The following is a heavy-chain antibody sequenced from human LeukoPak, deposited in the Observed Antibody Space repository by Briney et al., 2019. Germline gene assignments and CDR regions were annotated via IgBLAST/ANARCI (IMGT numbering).Heavy chain of an antibody. Sequence: GASVKVSCKASGYTFTGYYMHWVRQAPGQGLEWMGRINPNSGGTNYAQKFQGRVTMTRDTSTSTVYMELSSLRSEDTAVYYCARGGDGYAKSLSYWGQGTLVTVSS. CDR3: ARGGDGYAKSLSY. CDR1: GYTFTGYY. J-gene: IGHJ4*02. CDR2: INPNSGGT. D-gene: IGHD5-24*01. V-gene: IGHV1-2*06.